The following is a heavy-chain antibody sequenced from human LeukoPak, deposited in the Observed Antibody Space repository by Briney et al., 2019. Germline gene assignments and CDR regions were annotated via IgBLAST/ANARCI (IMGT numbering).Heavy chain of an antibody. CDR2: IRYDGSNK. Sequence: PGGSLRLSCAASGFTFSSYSMNWVRQAPGKGLEWVAFIRYDGSNKYYAGSVKGRFTISRDNSKNTLYLQMNSLRAEDTAVYYCAKAPLRRLVSSGYYFDYWGQGTLVTVSS. CDR1: GFTFSSYS. V-gene: IGHV3-30*02. J-gene: IGHJ4*02. D-gene: IGHD6-19*01. CDR3: AKAPLRRLVSSGYYFDY.